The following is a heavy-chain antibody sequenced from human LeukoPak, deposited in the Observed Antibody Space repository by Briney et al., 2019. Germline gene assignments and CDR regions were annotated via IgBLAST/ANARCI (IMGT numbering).Heavy chain of an antibody. CDR1: GFTFSSYA. D-gene: IGHD6-6*01. CDR2: ISGSGGST. V-gene: IGHV3-23*01. Sequence: GGSLRLSCAASGFTFSSYAMSWVRQAPGKGLEWVSAISGSGGSTYYADSVKGRFTISRDNSKNTLYLQMNSQRAEDTAVYYCAKDPRMGQQLVPTWFDPWGQGTLVTVSS. J-gene: IGHJ5*02. CDR3: AKDPRMGQQLVPTWFDP.